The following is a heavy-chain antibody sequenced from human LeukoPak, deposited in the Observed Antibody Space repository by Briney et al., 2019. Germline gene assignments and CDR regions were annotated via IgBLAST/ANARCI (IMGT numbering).Heavy chain of an antibody. CDR2: IKGDGIST. J-gene: IGHJ4*02. CDR3: AKVTGGDMITYGGVDY. CDR1: GFDFSSNW. V-gene: IGHV3-74*01. Sequence: GGSLRLSCAASGFDFSSNWMHWVRHAPGQGLVWVSRIKGDGISTNYADSVKGRFTISRDIAKNTLYLQMDSLRVEDTAVHYCAKVTGGDMITYGGVDYWGQGTLVTVSS. D-gene: IGHD3-16*01.